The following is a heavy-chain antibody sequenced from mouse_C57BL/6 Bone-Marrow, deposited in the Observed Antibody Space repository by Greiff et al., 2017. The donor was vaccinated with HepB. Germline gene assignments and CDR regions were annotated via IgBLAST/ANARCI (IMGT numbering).Heavy chain of an antibody. J-gene: IGHJ4*01. Sequence: DVKLVESGPGLVKPSQSLSLTCSVTGYSITSGYYWNWIRQFPGNKLEWMGYISYDGSNNYNPSLKIRISITRDTSKNQFFLKLNSVTTEDTATYYCAREAPLITTVRGVYAMDYWGQGTSVTVSS. V-gene: IGHV3-6*01. CDR3: AREAPLITTVRGVYAMDY. CDR1: GYSITSGYY. D-gene: IGHD1-1*01. CDR2: ISYDGSN.